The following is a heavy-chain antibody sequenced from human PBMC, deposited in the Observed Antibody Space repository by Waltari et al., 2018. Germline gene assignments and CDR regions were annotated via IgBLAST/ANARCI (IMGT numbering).Heavy chain of an antibody. Sequence: QVQLVQSGAEVKKPGSSVKVSCTASGGTFSSYATSWVRQAPGQGLEWMGGIIPIFGTANYAQKFQGRVTITADESTSTAYMELSSLRSEDTAVYYCARRLTPAQRGYNWFDPWGQGTLVTVSS. V-gene: IGHV1-69*12. CDR3: ARRLTPAQRGYNWFDP. D-gene: IGHD5-12*01. CDR2: IIPIFGTA. J-gene: IGHJ5*02. CDR1: GGTFSSYA.